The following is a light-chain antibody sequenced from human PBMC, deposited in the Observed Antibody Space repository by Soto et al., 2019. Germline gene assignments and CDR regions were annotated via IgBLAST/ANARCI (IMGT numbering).Light chain of an antibody. J-gene: IGKJ4*01. Sequence: EIVLTQSPGTLSLSPGERATLSCRASQSVSNNYLAWYQQKPGQAPRLPIYGASNRATGIPDRFSGSGSGTDFTLTISRLEPEDFAVYYCQQRSNWPLTFGGGTKVDIK. CDR1: QSVSNNY. CDR3: QQRSNWPLT. V-gene: IGKV3D-20*02. CDR2: GAS.